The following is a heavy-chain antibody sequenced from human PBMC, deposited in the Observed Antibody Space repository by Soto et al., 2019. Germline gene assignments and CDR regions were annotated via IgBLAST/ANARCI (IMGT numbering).Heavy chain of an antibody. D-gene: IGHD6-19*01. J-gene: IGHJ4*02. CDR3: ASAAVTGTAGLDF. CDR2: INPNSGGT. V-gene: IGHV1-2*02. CDR1: GYTFSGFY. Sequence: ASVKVSCKASGYTFSGFYMHWVRQAPGQGLEWMEWINPNSGGTKSAEEFQGRVTMTRDTSISTAYMELSRLTSDDTAVYYCASAAVTGTAGLDFWGQGTQVTVSS.